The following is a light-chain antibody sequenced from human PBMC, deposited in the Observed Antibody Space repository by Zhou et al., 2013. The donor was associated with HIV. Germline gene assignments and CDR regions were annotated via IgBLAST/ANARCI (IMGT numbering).Light chain of an antibody. CDR1: SSDVGSYNR. CDR2: EVN. CDR3: ASYSSGDTVVV. V-gene: IGLV2-18*02. Sequence: QSALTQPASVSGSPGQSIAISCTGTSSDVGSYNRVSWYQQSPGTGPKLMIYEVNNRPSGVPDRFSGSKSGNSASLTISGLQAEDEADYYCASYSSGDTVVVFGGGTKLT. J-gene: IGLJ3*02.